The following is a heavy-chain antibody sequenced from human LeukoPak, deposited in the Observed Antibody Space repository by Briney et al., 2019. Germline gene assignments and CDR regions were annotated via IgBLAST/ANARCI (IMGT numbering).Heavy chain of an antibody. Sequence: SVKVSCKASGGTFSSYAINWVRQAPGQGLEWMGRIIPILGVANYAQKFLGRVTITADKSTSTAYMELSSLRSEDTAVCYCARDYVSVNYYDTSGYFDYWGQGTLVTVSS. D-gene: IGHD3-22*01. CDR2: IIPILGVA. CDR1: GGTFSSYA. V-gene: IGHV1-69*04. CDR3: ARDYVSVNYYDTSGYFDY. J-gene: IGHJ4*02.